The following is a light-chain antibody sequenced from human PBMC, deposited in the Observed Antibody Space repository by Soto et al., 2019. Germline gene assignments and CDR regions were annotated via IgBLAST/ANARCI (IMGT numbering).Light chain of an antibody. CDR1: QSVSSSY. CDR2: GAS. J-gene: IGKJ5*01. V-gene: IGKV3D-20*02. CDR3: QQRSSWPIT. Sequence: EIVLTQSPGTLSLSPGERATLSCRASQSVSSSYLAWYQQKPGQAPRLLIYGASSRATGIPDRFSGSGSGTDFTLIISSLEPEDFAVYYCQQRSSWPITFGQGTRLEIK.